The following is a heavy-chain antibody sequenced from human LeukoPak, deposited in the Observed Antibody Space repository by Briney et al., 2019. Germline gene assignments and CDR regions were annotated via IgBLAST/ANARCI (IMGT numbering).Heavy chain of an antibody. J-gene: IGHJ4*02. V-gene: IGHV4-30-2*01. CDR2: IYHSGST. D-gene: IGHD6-13*01. Sequence: SETLSLTCAVSGGSISSGGFSWSWIRQPPEKGLEWIGYIYHSGSTYYNPSLKSRVTISVDRSKNQFSLKLSSVTAADTAVYYCASSLSSSWYKGFDYWGQGTLVTVSS. CDR3: ASSLSSSWYKGFDY. CDR1: GGSISSGGFS.